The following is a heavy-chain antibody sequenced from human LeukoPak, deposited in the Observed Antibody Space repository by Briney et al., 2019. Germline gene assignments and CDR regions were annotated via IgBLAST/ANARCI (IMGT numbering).Heavy chain of an antibody. J-gene: IGHJ4*02. Sequence: GGCLRLSCAASGFTFSICRTNWVRHAPGGGLGWVSSIISISSYIYYADSVKGRFTISRDNSKNSLYQQMNSLRAEDTAVYYCARAEGPFDYWGQGTLVTVSS. V-gene: IGHV3-21*01. CDR3: ARAEGPFDY. CDR1: GFTFSICR. CDR2: IISISSYI.